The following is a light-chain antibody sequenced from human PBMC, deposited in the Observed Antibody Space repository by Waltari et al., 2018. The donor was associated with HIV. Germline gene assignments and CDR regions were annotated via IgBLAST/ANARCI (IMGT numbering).Light chain of an antibody. CDR2: DVS. CDR1: SSDVGGYSY. CDR3: SSYTSTTTLEV. J-gene: IGLJ2*01. V-gene: IGLV2-14*03. Sequence: QSALTQPASVSGSPGQSITISCTGTSSDVGGYSYVSWYQPHPGKAPKLMLFDVSNRPSGVSDRFSGSKSGNTASLTISGLQVEDEADYYCSSYTSTTTLEVFGGGTKLTVL.